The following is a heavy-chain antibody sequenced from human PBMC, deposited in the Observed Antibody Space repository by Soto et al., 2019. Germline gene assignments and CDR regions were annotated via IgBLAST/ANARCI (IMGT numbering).Heavy chain of an antibody. CDR2: ISSCSSTI. V-gene: IGHV3-48*02. CDR3: ARDHSSSWTLYWYFDL. D-gene: IGHD6-13*01. CDR1: GFTFSSYS. Sequence: GGSLRLSCAASGFTFSSYSMNWVRQAPGKGLEWVSYISSCSSTIYYADSVKGRFTISRDNAKNSLYLQMNSLRDEDTAVYYCARDHSSSWTLYWYFDLWGRGTLVTVSS. J-gene: IGHJ2*01.